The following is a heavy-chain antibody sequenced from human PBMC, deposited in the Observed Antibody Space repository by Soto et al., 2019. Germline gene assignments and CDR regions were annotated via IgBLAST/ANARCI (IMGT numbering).Heavy chain of an antibody. Sequence: GGSLRLSCAASGFTFSSYAMHWVRQAPGKGLEWVAVISYDGSNKYYADSVKGRFTISRDNSKNTLYLQMNSLRAEDTAVYYCARGPTTVVTRYFDYWGQGTLVTVSS. D-gene: IGHD4-17*01. V-gene: IGHV3-30-3*01. CDR3: ARGPTTVVTRYFDY. CDR1: GFTFSSYA. J-gene: IGHJ4*02. CDR2: ISYDGSNK.